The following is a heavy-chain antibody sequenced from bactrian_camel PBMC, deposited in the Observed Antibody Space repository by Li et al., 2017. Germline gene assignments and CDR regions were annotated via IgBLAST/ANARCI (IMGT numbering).Heavy chain of an antibody. CDR3: AAAWWGTRLCRNWDEYNY. J-gene: IGHJ4*01. CDR2: IYTGDGST. D-gene: IGHD3*01. Sequence: HVQLVESGGGLVQPWGSLKLSCAASGFSFDDYAMGWIRQAPGKGLEWVSSIYTGDGSTNSADSVKGRFTISRDNTKNMLYLQMNSLKPEDTAMYYRAAAWWGTRLCRNWDEYNYWGQGTQVTVS. V-gene: IGHV3S9*01. CDR1: GFSFDDYA.